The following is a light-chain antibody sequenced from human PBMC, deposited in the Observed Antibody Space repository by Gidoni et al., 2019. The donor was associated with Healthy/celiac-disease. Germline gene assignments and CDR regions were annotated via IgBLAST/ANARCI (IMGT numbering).Light chain of an antibody. CDR1: QSISSY. J-gene: IGKJ1*01. CDR3: QQSYSTPRT. Sequence: IQMTQSPSSLSASVGDRVTITCRASQSISSYLNWYQQKPGKAPKRLIYAAASLPSRGPSRFSGSGAGTNFTLTISSRQPEDFATDYCQQSYSTPRTFGQGTKVEIK. V-gene: IGKV1-39*01. CDR2: AAA.